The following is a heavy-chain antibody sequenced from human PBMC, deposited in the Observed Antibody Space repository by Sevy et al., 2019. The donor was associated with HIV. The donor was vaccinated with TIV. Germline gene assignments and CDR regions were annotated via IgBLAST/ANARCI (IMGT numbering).Heavy chain of an antibody. D-gene: IGHD2-15*01. V-gene: IGHV3-53*01. Sequence: GGSLRLSCVVSGFSVSSNYMSWVHQAPGKGLEWVSNIYSDGRTYYADSVRGRFTISRDTSKNTVYLEMKSLRAEDTAVYYCTREDIVLGEDNYYGMDVWGHGTTVTVSS. J-gene: IGHJ6*02. CDR2: IYSDGRT. CDR3: TREDIVLGEDNYYGMDV. CDR1: GFSVSSNY.